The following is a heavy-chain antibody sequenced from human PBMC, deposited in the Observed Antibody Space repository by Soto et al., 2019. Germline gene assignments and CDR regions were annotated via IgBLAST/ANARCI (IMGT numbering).Heavy chain of an antibody. CDR3: ARGTRESGEWLLLDY. D-gene: IGHD3-3*01. CDR1: GYTFTTYE. Sequence: ASVKVSCKASGYTFTTYEINWVRQATGQGLEWMGRMNPNDGNTGYAQKFQGRVTMTRNTSVTTAYMELSGLRSDDTAVYYCARGTRESGEWLLLDYWGQGALVTVYS. J-gene: IGHJ4*02. CDR2: MNPNDGNT. V-gene: IGHV1-8*01.